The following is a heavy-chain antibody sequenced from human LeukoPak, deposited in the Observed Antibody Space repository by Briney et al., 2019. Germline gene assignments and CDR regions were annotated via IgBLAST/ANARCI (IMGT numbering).Heavy chain of an antibody. Sequence: GASVKVSCKASGYTFTSYDINWVRQATGQGLEWMGWMNPNSGNTGYAQKFQGRVTMTRNTSISTAYMELSSLRSEDTAVYYCARGQGIAAAWNWFDPWGQGTLVTVSS. CDR3: ARGQGIAAAWNWFDP. CDR2: MNPNSGNT. CDR1: GYTFTSYD. J-gene: IGHJ5*02. V-gene: IGHV1-8*01. D-gene: IGHD6-13*01.